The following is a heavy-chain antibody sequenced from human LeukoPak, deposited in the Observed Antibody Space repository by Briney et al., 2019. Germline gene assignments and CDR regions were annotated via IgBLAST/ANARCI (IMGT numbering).Heavy chain of an antibody. J-gene: IGHJ5*02. Sequence: GGSLRLSCTASGFTFGDYAMSWVRQAPGKGLEWVGFIRSKAYGGTTEYAASVKGRFTISRDDSKSIAYLQMNSLKTEDTAVYYCTRVGCSSTSCYFVSWFDPWGQGTLVTVSS. V-gene: IGHV3-49*04. CDR1: GFTFGDYA. CDR2: IRSKAYGGTT. D-gene: IGHD2-2*01. CDR3: TRVGCSSTSCYFVSWFDP.